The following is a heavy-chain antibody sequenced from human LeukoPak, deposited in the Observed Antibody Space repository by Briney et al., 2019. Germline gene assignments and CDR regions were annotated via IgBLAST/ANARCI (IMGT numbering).Heavy chain of an antibody. CDR1: GYTFTSYY. CDR2: INPSGGST. D-gene: IGHD3-3*01. Sequence: VASVTVSCTASGYTFTSYYMHWVRQAPGQGLEWMGIINPSGGSTSYAQKFQGRVTMTRDTSTSTVYMELSSLRSEDTAVYYCARVGAWSGYYYYWGQGTLVTVSS. CDR3: ARVGAWSGYYYY. V-gene: IGHV1-46*01. J-gene: IGHJ4*02.